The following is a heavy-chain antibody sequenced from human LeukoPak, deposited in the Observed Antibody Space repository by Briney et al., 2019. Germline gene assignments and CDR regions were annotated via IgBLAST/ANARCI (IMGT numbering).Heavy chain of an antibody. J-gene: IGHJ6*02. CDR2: ISSSSTYI. CDR1: GFTFSSYS. Sequence: GGSLRLSCAASGFTFSSYSMNWVRQAPGKGPEWVSSISSSSTYIYYADSVKGRFTISRDNAKNSLYLQMNSLRAEDTAVYYCARVPSYGMDVWGQGTTVTVSS. V-gene: IGHV3-21*01. CDR3: ARVPSYGMDV.